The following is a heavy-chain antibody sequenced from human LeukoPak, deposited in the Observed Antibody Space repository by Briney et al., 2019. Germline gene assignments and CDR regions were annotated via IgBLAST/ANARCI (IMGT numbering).Heavy chain of an antibody. CDR1: GGSISSGTHY. CDR3: ARDLPHSSTIFGVVISWYFDY. CDR2: IYYTGIT. Sequence: SETLSLTCTVSGGSISSGTHYYNWIRQHPGKGLEWIGYIYYTGITSYNPSLKSRVTMSVDTSMNQVSLKVTSLTAADTAVYYCARDLPHSSTIFGVVISWYFDYWGQGTLVTVSS. J-gene: IGHJ4*02. D-gene: IGHD3-3*01. V-gene: IGHV4-31*03.